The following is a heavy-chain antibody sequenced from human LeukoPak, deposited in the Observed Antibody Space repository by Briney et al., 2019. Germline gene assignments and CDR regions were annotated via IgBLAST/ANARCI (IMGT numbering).Heavy chain of an antibody. Sequence: ASVKVSCKASGYTFTGYYMHWVRQSPGQGLEWTGWINPNSGGTNYAQKFQGRVTMTRDTSISTAYMELSRLRSDDTAVYYCARGVRVRNPTVDSTSSYWGQGTLVTVSS. CDR1: GYTFTGYY. CDR2: INPNSGGT. J-gene: IGHJ4*02. V-gene: IGHV1-2*02. D-gene: IGHD2-2*01. CDR3: ARGVRVRNPTVDSTSSY.